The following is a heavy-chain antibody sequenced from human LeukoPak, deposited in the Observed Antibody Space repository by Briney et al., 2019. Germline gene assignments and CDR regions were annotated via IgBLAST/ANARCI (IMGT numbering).Heavy chain of an antibody. Sequence: SETLSLTCTVSGGSISRYYWSWIRQPPGKGLEWIGSIYYSGSTYYNPSLKSRVTMSVDTSKNQFSLKLSSVTAADTAVYYCARGGGYDTGGYYYGLDYWGQGTLVTVSS. D-gene: IGHD3-22*01. V-gene: IGHV4-39*07. CDR2: IYYSGST. CDR1: GGSISRYY. CDR3: ARGGGYDTGGYYYGLDY. J-gene: IGHJ4*02.